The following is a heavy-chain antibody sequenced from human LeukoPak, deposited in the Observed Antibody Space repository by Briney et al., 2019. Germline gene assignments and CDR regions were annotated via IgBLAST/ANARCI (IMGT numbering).Heavy chain of an antibody. J-gene: IGHJ4*02. CDR2: IRSKADGGTK. Sequence: GGSLRLSCTASGFTFGEYAMSWVREAPGEGREGVGFIRSKADGGTKEYAASVKGRFTIARDDSKSIAYLQMNSLKTEDTAVYYCTRVILLRYFDWLLNDYWGQGTLVTVSS. D-gene: IGHD3-9*01. V-gene: IGHV3-49*04. CDR1: GFTFGEYA. CDR3: TRVILLRYFDWLLNDY.